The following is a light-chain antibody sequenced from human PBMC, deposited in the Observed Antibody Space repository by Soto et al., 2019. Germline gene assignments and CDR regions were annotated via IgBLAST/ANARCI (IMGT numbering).Light chain of an antibody. Sequence: DIVMTQSPDSLAVSLGERATINCKSSQSILFSYNNKNNLTWYQQKPGQPPKLLIYWASTRESRVPDRFSGGGSGTAFSLTISSLQAEDVAVYSWHQSYSFPVTFGGGPKVESK. CDR2: WAS. V-gene: IGKV4-1*01. CDR1: QSILFSYNNKNN. CDR3: HQSYSFPVT. J-gene: IGKJ4*01.